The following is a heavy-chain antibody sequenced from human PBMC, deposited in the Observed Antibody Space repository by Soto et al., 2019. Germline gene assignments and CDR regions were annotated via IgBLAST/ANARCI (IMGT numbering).Heavy chain of an antibody. CDR3: ASYRTDSSPTPDAFDI. CDR1: GGTFSSYT. CDR2: IIPILGIA. Sequence: GASGKVSCKASGGTFSSYTISWVRQAPGQGLEWKGRIIPILGIANYVQKFQGRVTITADKSTSTAYMELSSLRSEDTAVYYCASYRTDSSPTPDAFDIWGQGTMVTVSS. J-gene: IGHJ3*02. D-gene: IGHD5-18*01. V-gene: IGHV1-69*02.